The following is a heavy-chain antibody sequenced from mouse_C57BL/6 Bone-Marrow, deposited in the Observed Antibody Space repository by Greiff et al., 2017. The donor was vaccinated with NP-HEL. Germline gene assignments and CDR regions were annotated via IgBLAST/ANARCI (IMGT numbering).Heavy chain of an antibody. J-gene: IGHJ3*01. CDR2: INPGSGGT. D-gene: IGHD1-1*01. CDR3: ARSELRGFAY. CDR1: GYAFTNYL. Sequence: VKLMESGAELVRPGTSVKVSCKASGYAFTNYLIEWVKQRPGQGLEWIGVINPGSGGTNYNEKFKGKATLTADKSSSTAYMQLSSLTSEDSAVYFCARSELRGFAYWGQGTLVTVSA. V-gene: IGHV1-54*01.